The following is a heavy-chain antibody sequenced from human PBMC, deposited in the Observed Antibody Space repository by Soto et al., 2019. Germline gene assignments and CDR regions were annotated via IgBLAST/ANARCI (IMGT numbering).Heavy chain of an antibody. CDR1: GGSISSSSYY. Sequence: QLQLQESGPGLVKPSETLSLTCTVSGGSISSSSYYWGWIRQPPGKGLEWIGSIYYSGSTYYNPSLKSRVTISVDTSKNQFSLKLSSVTAADTAVYYCARQKRVFINPLQNWFDPWGQGTLVTVSS. CDR3: ARQKRVFINPLQNWFDP. CDR2: IYYSGST. V-gene: IGHV4-39*01. J-gene: IGHJ5*02.